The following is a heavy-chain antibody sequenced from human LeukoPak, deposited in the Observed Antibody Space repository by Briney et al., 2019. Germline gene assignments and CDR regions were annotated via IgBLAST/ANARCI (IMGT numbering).Heavy chain of an antibody. CDR2: INHSGST. CDR1: GGSFSGYY. D-gene: IGHD3-10*01. Sequence: PSETLSLTCAVYGGSFSGYYCSWIRQPPGKGLEWIGEINHSGSTNYNPSLKSRVTISVDTSKNQFSLKLSSVTAADTAVYYCARNMVRGVIPDYWGQGTLVTVSS. V-gene: IGHV4-34*01. J-gene: IGHJ4*02. CDR3: ARNMVRGVIPDY.